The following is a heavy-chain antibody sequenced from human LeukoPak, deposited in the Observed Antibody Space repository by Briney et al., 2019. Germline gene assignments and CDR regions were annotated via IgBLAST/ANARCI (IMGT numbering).Heavy chain of an antibody. CDR3: ARRDSSGWYVFDY. V-gene: IGHV1-3*01. CDR2: INAGNGKT. D-gene: IGHD6-19*01. Sequence: SVRVSCKACGYTFTSYALHWVRQAPGQRLEWMGWINAGNGKTKYSQKFKGRVTISRDTSASTAYMELSSLRSEDTAVYYCARRDSSGWYVFDYWGQGTLVTVSS. J-gene: IGHJ4*02. CDR1: GYTFTSYA.